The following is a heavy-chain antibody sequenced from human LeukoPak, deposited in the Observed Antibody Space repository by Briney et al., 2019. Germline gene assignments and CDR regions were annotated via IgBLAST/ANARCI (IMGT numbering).Heavy chain of an antibody. CDR3: ATYTAIVAGDAFDI. J-gene: IGHJ3*02. V-gene: IGHV1-8*02. CDR2: MNPQSGNT. CDR1: GYMFTNYD. Sequence: ASVKVSCKASGYMFTNYDINWVRQATGQGLEWMGWMNPQSGNTGYAQKFQGRVTMTRNTSISTAYMELSSLRSEDTAVYYCATYTAIVAGDAFDIWGQGTMVTVSS. D-gene: IGHD5-18*01.